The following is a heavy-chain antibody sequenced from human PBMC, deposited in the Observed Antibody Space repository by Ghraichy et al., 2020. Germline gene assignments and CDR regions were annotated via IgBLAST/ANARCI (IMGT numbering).Heavy chain of an antibody. CDR1: GASITSGPHY. D-gene: IGHD3-10*01. CDR2: ISYSGSV. Sequence: SETLPLTCAVSGASITSGPHYWSWIRQHPGQGLEWIGFISYSGSVYYNPSLKSRLSISLDTSENQFSLKLTSVTAADTAVYYCATATLTYDFGSGSYYFDQWGQGTLVTVSS. J-gene: IGHJ4*02. CDR3: ATATLTYDFGSGSYYFDQ. V-gene: IGHV4-31*11.